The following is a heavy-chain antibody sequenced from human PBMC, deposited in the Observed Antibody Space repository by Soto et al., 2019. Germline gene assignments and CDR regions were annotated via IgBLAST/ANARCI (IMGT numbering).Heavy chain of an antibody. CDR2: ISGSGGNT. Sequence: EVQLLESGGGLVQPGGSLRLSCAASGFTFSSYAMSWVRQAPGKGLEWVSAISGSGGNTYYADSVKGRFTIARDKSKNTVYLLMSSLRAEDTAVYYCAKEGGRGGGCFDYWGQGTLVTVSS. V-gene: IGHV3-23*01. D-gene: IGHD3-16*01. CDR1: GFTFSSYA. J-gene: IGHJ4*02. CDR3: AKEGGRGGGCFDY.